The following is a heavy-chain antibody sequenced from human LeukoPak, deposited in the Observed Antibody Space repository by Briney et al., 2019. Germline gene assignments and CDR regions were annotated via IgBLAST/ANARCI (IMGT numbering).Heavy chain of an antibody. CDR1: GGTFSSYA. D-gene: IGHD4-17*01. J-gene: IGHJ4*02. CDR3: AREASDYGVGLDY. CDR2: IIPIFGTA. Sequence: SVKVSCKASGGTFSSYAISWVRQAPGQGLEWMGGIIPIFGTANYAQKFQGRVTITADKSTSTAYMELSSLRSEDTAVYYRAREASDYGVGLDYWGQGTLVTVSS. V-gene: IGHV1-69*06.